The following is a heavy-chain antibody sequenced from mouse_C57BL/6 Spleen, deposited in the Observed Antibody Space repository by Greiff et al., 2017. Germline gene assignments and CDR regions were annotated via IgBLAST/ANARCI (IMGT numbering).Heavy chain of an antibody. CDR2: ISSGSSTI. CDR3: ARLYSTYFDY. V-gene: IGHV5-17*01. CDR1: GFTFSDYG. J-gene: IGHJ2*01. D-gene: IGHD2-5*01. Sequence: EVQLQQSGGGLVKPGGSLKLSCAASGFTFSDYGMHWVRQAPEKGLEWVAYISSGSSTIYYADTVKGRITISRDNAKNTLFLQMTSLRSEDTAMYYCARLYSTYFDYWGQGTTLTVSS.